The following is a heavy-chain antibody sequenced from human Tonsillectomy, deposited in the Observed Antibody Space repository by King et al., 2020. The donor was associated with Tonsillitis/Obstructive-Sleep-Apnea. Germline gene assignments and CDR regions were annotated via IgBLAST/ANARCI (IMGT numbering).Heavy chain of an antibody. CDR2: IFPGDSDT. Sequence: QLVQSGAEVKKPGESLKISCKGAGYSFTSYWIGWVRQMPGKGLEWMGIIFPGDSDTRYSPSFQGQVTISADKSISTAYLQWSSLKASDSAMYYCARQDVGSGNWGSYRYAFDPWGQGTLVTVSS. CDR1: GYSFTSYW. D-gene: IGHD3-16*02. V-gene: IGHV5-51*01. CDR3: ARQDVGSGNWGSYRYAFDP. J-gene: IGHJ5*02.